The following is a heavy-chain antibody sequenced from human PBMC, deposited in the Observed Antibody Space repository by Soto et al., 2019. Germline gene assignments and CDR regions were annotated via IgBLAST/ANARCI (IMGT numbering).Heavy chain of an antibody. D-gene: IGHD2-15*01. Sequence: ASVKVSCKASGYTFTSYAMHWVRQAPGQRLEWMGWINAGNGNTKYSQKFQGRVTITRDTSASTAYMELSSLRSEDTAVYYCAKSVYCSAGSCYYYFDSWGQGTLVTVSS. V-gene: IGHV1-3*01. CDR1: GYTFTSYA. CDR3: AKSVYCSAGSCYYYFDS. J-gene: IGHJ4*02. CDR2: INAGNGNT.